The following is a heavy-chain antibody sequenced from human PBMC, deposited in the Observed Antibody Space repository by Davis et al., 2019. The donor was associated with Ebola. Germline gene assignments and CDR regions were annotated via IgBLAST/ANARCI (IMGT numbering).Heavy chain of an antibody. V-gene: IGHV3-21*01. D-gene: IGHD2-21*02. CDR3: ARYCGGDCYSLGLDY. J-gene: IGHJ4*02. CDR1: GFTFSSYG. Sequence: GGSLRLSCAASGFTFSSYGMNWVRQAPGKGLEWVSSISSSSSYIYYADSVKGRFTISRDNAKNSLYLQMNSLRAEDTAVYYCARYCGGDCYSLGLDYWGQGTLVTVSS. CDR2: ISSSSSYI.